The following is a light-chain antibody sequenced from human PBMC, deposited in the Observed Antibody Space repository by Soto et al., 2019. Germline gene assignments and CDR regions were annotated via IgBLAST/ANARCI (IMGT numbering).Light chain of an antibody. CDR1: QSVSSSS. J-gene: IGKJ5*01. Sequence: EIVLTQSPGTLSLSPGERATLSCRASQSVSSSSLAWYQQKPGQAPRLLIYDASNRATGIPARFSGSGSGTDFTLTISSLEPEDFAVYYCQQRSNWPRTFGQGTRLEI. CDR3: QQRSNWPRT. V-gene: IGKV3D-20*02. CDR2: DAS.